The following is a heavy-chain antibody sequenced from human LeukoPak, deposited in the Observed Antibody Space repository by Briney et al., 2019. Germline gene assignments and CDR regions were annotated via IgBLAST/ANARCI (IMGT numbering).Heavy chain of an antibody. CDR1: GFTFNNAW. V-gene: IGHV3-15*01. Sequence: GGSLRLSCTASGFTFNNAWMTWVRQAPGKGLEWVGRIKTKTDGGTTQYAAPEKGGFTISRDDSKNTLYLQMTSLKTEDTAVYYCITNILTCYFDYWGQGTLVTVSS. CDR2: IKTKTDGGTT. CDR3: ITNILTCYFDY. D-gene: IGHD3-9*01. J-gene: IGHJ4*02.